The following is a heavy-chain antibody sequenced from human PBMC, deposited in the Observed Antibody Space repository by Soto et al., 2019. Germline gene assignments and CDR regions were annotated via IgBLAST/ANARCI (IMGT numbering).Heavy chain of an antibody. CDR3: ARYYGSGSYYRNWFDP. V-gene: IGHV1-3*01. CDR1: GYTFTGYA. Sequence: ASVKVSCKASGYTFTGYAMHWVRQAPGQRLEWMGWINAGNGNTKYSQKFQGRVTITRDTSASTAYMELSSLRSEDTAVYYCARYYGSGSYYRNWFDPWGQGTLVTVSS. CDR2: INAGNGNT. D-gene: IGHD3-10*01. J-gene: IGHJ5*02.